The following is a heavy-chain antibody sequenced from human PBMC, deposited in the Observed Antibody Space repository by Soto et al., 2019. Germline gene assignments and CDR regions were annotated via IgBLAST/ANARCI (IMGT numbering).Heavy chain of an antibody. CDR1: GFTFSDYY. J-gene: IGHJ4*02. V-gene: IGHV3-30-3*01. D-gene: IGHD1-7*01. CDR3: AREELTNYYFDY. Sequence: SLRLSCAASGFTFSDYYMHWVRQAPGKGLEWVAVISYDGSNKYYADSVKGRFTISRDNSKNTLYLQMNGLRAEDTAVYYCAREELTNYYFDYWGQGTLVTVSS. CDR2: ISYDGSNK.